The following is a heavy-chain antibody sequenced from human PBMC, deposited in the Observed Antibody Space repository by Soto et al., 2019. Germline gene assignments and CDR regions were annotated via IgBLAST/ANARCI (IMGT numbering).Heavy chain of an antibody. J-gene: IGHJ4*02. CDR3: ARPPQDRAGYY. V-gene: IGHV3-30-3*01. CDR2: ISYAGSNK. CDR1: GFTFSSYA. Sequence: QVQLVESGGGVVQPGRSLRLSCAASGFTFSSYAMHWVRQAPGKGLEWVAVISYAGSNKYYADSVKGRFTISRDNSKNTLYLQMNSLRAEDTAVYYCARPPQDRAGYYWGQGTLVTVSS.